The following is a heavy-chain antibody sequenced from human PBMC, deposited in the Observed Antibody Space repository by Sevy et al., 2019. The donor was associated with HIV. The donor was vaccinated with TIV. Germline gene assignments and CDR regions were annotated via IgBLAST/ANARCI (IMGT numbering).Heavy chain of an antibody. V-gene: IGHV3-49*04. CDR3: TSLQGSGWHGMDV. Sequence: GGSLRLSCTASDVTFGDYALSWVRQAPGKGLEWVGFIRSKAYGGTTGYAASVKGRFTISRDDFKSFAYLQMNSLKTEDTAVYYCTSLQGSGWHGMDVWGQGTTVTVSS. CDR2: IRSKAYGGTT. CDR1: DVTFGDYA. D-gene: IGHD6-19*01. J-gene: IGHJ6*02.